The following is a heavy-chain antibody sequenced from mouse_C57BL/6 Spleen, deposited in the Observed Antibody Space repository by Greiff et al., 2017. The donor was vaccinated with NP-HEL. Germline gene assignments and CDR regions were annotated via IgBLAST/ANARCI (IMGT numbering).Heavy chain of an antibody. Sequence: VQLKQPGTELVKPGASVKLSCKASGYTFTSYWMHWVKQRPGQGLEWIGNINPSNGGTNYNEKFKSKATLTVDKSSSTAYMQLSSLTSEDSAVYYCARSPYYGSSYEDFYWYFDVWGTGTTVTVSS. CDR1: GYTFTSYW. CDR3: ARSPYYGSSYEDFYWYFDV. CDR2: INPSNGGT. V-gene: IGHV1-53*01. D-gene: IGHD1-1*01. J-gene: IGHJ1*03.